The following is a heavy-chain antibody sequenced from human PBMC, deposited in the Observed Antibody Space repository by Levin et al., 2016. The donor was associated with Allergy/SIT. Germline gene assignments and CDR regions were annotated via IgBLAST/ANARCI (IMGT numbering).Heavy chain of an antibody. J-gene: IGHJ4*02. D-gene: IGHD2-2*01. CDR2: IKEDGSTK. CDR3: TRLPRTSSAF. CDR1: GFTFSSYW. V-gene: IGHV3-7*01. Sequence: GGSLRLSCAASGFTFSSYWMNWVRQTPGKGLEWVANIKEDGSTKLYIDSVKGRFTISRDNAKNSLYLQMNSLRAEDTAVYYCTRLPRTSSAFWGQGTLVTVSS.